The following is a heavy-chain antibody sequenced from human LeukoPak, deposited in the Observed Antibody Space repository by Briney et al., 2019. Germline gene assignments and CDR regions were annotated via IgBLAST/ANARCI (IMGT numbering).Heavy chain of an antibody. CDR2: IDPNSGGT. Sequence: ASVKVSFKASGYTFTVYYMHWVRQAPGQGLEWMGWIDPNSGGTNYAQKFQGRVTMTRDTSISTAYMELSRLRSDDTAVYYCVRDRTKYCSSTSCPLDYWGQGTLVTVSS. D-gene: IGHD2-2*01. J-gene: IGHJ4*02. V-gene: IGHV1-2*02. CDR3: VRDRTKYCSSTSCPLDY. CDR1: GYTFTVYY.